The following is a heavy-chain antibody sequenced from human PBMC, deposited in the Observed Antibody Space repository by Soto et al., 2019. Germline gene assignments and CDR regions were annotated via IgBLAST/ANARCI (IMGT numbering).Heavy chain of an antibody. CDR2: ISSSSSYI. V-gene: IGHV3-21*01. Sequence: EVQLVESGGGLVKPGGSLRLSCAASGFTFSSYSMNWVRQAPGKGLEWVSSISSSSSYIYYADSVKGRFTISRDNAKNSLYLQMNSLRAEDTAVYYCARDPPLYYDILTGREAFDIWGQGTMVIVSS. CDR1: GFTFSSYS. CDR3: ARDPPLYYDILTGREAFDI. D-gene: IGHD3-9*01. J-gene: IGHJ3*02.